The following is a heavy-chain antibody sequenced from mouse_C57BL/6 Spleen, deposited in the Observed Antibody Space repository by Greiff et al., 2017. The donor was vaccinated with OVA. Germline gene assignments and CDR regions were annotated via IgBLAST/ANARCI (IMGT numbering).Heavy chain of an antibody. CDR1: GYTFTDYY. CDR3: ARGGYYGAKGGFAY. J-gene: IGHJ3*01. CDR2: IYPGSGNT. D-gene: IGHD1-2*01. V-gene: IGHV1-76*01. Sequence: QVQLQQSGAELVRPGASVKLSCKASGYTFTDYYINWVKQRPGQGLEWIARIYPGSGNTYYNEKFKGKATLTAEKSSSTAYMQLSSLTSEDSAVYFCARGGYYGAKGGFAYWGQGTLVTVSA.